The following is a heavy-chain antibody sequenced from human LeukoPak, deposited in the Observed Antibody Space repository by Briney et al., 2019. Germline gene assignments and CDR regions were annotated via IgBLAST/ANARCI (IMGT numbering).Heavy chain of an antibody. CDR2: ITGSGHTT. D-gene: IGHD1/OR15-1a*01. J-gene: IGHJ6*03. CDR3: AREGAREHYYYYYYMDV. V-gene: IGHV3-23*01. CDR1: GFTFSSYA. Sequence: GGSLRLSCAASGFTFSSYAMSWVHQAPGKGLEWVSGITGSGHTTYYADSVKGRFTISRDNSKNTLYLQVNSLKAEDTAVYYCAREGAREHYYYYYYMDVWGKGTTVTVSS.